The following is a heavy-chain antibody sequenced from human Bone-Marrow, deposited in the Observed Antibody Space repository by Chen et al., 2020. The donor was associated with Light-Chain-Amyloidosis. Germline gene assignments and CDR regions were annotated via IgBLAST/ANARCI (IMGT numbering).Heavy chain of an antibody. Sequence: QVQMVQSGAEGKKPGSSVRVSCKTPGGTFDSSASSWVRPAPGQGLEWVGGVNPVLGTTNYAQRFQGRVTITADKSTNTIYMVLSSLRSEDTAIYYCAKRTSMVYVDWFDPWGQGTLVTVSS. V-gene: IGHV1-69*14. CDR3: AKRTSMVYVDWFDP. J-gene: IGHJ5*02. D-gene: IGHD5-18*01. CDR1: GGTFDSSA. CDR2: VNPVLGTT.